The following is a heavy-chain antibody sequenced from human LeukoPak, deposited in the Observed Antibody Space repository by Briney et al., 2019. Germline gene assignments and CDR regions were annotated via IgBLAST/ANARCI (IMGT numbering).Heavy chain of an antibody. Sequence: GGSLRLSCAASGFTFSSYAMGWVRQAPGKGLEWVSAISDSGGDTYYADSVKGRFTISKDNSKNTLSLQMNSLISDDTAVYYCAKDAKPYYYDSSGYYYAGAFDIWGQGTMVTVSS. V-gene: IGHV3-23*01. CDR1: GFTFSSYA. CDR3: AKDAKPYYYDSSGYYYAGAFDI. J-gene: IGHJ3*02. D-gene: IGHD3-22*01. CDR2: ISDSGGDT.